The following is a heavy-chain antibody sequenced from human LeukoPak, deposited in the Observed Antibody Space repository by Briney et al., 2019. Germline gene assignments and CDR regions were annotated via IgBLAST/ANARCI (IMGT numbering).Heavy chain of an antibody. D-gene: IGHD3-10*01. CDR3: ATTVEFGELPPPPQHDY. J-gene: IGHJ4*02. V-gene: IGHV3-30*03. CDR2: ISYDGSNK. CDR1: GFTFSSYG. Sequence: GGSLRLSCAASGFTFSSYGMHWVRQAPGKGLEWVAVISYDGSNKYYADSVKGRFTISRDNSKNTLYLQMNSLRAEDTAVYYCATTVEFGELPPPPQHDYWGQGTLVTVSS.